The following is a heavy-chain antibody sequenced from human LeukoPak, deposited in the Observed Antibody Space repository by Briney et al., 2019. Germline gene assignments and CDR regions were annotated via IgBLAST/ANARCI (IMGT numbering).Heavy chain of an antibody. Sequence: GESLRISCKGSGYSFTSYWISWVRQMPGKGLEWMGRIDPSDSYTNYSPSFQGHVTISADKSISTAYLQWSSLKASDTAMYYCARRATPDIVVVPAAMGDWGQGTLVTVSS. V-gene: IGHV5-10-1*01. CDR1: GYSFTSYW. CDR2: IDPSDSYT. CDR3: ARRATPDIVVVPAAMGD. J-gene: IGHJ4*02. D-gene: IGHD2-2*01.